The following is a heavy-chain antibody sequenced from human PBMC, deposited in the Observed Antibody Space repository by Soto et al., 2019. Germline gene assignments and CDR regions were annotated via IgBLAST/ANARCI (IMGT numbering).Heavy chain of an antibody. CDR3: SRGEGASHFDY. CDR1: GGTFSSYA. J-gene: IGHJ4*02. Sequence: QVQLVQSGAEVKKPGSSVKVSCKASGGTFSSYAISWVRQAPGQGLEWMGGSIAIFGTANYAQKFQSRVTITAVKSTSTAYMELSSLRSEDAAVYYCSRGEGASHFDYWGQGTLVTVSS. D-gene: IGHD1-26*01. CDR2: SIAIFGTA. V-gene: IGHV1-69*06.